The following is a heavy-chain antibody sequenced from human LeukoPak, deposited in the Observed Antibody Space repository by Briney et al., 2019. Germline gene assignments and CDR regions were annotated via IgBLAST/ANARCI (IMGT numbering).Heavy chain of an antibody. CDR3: ARDSSSENYYYGMDV. D-gene: IGHD6-6*01. CDR2: ISSSSSYI. CDR1: GFTFSSYS. J-gene: IGHJ6*02. V-gene: IGHV3-21*01. Sequence: GGSLRLSCAASGFTFSSYSMNWVRQAPGKGLEWVSSISSSSSYIYYADSVEGRFTISRDNAKNSLYLQMNSLRAEDTAVYYCARDSSSENYYYGMDVWGQGTTVTVSS.